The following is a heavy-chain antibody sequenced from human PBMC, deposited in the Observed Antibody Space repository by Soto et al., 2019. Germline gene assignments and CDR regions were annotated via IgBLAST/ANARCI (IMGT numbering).Heavy chain of an antibody. Sequence: PGGSLRLSYAASGFTFRSYSMNWVRQAPGKGLEWVSYISSSSSTKYYADSVKGRFTISRDNAKNSLYLQMNSLRDEDTAVYYCARDSSSGWYLFDYWGQGTLVTVSS. CDR1: GFTFRSYS. CDR2: ISSSSSTK. J-gene: IGHJ4*02. V-gene: IGHV3-48*02. CDR3: ARDSSSGWYLFDY. D-gene: IGHD6-19*01.